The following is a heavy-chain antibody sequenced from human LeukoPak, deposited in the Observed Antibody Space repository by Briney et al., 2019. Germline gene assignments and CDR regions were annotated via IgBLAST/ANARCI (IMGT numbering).Heavy chain of an antibody. V-gene: IGHV4-34*01. Sequence: SETLSLTCAVSGGSFSGYYWSWIRQPPGKGLEWIGEINHSGSTNYNPSLKSRVTLSVDTSKNQFSLKLSAVTAADTAVYYCARAGWGKGAFDIWGQGTMVTVSS. CDR2: INHSGST. J-gene: IGHJ3*02. CDR3: ARAGWGKGAFDI. D-gene: IGHD3-16*01. CDR1: GGSFSGYY.